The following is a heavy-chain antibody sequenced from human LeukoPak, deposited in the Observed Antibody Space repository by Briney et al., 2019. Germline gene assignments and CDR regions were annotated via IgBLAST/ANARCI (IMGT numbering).Heavy chain of an antibody. J-gene: IGHJ4*02. CDR2: INHSGST. CDR1: GGSFSGYY. CDR3: ARWRDSLYCFDY. V-gene: IGHV4-34*01. Sequence: SETLSLTCAVYGGSFSGYYWSWIRQPPGKGLEWIGEINHSGSTNYNPSLKSRVTISVDTSKNQFSLKLSSVTAADTAVYYCARWRDSLYCFDYWGQGTLVTVSS. D-gene: IGHD2-21*01.